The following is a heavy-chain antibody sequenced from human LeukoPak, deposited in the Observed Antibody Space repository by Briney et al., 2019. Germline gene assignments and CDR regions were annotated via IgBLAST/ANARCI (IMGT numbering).Heavy chain of an antibody. Sequence: SETLSLTCTVSGGSISSYYRSWIRQPAGKGLEWIGRIYTSGSTNYNPSLKSRVTISVDTSKNQFSLKLSSVTAADTAVYYCARQWLVKEYYFDYWGQGTLVTVSS. CDR3: ARQWLVKEYYFDY. CDR2: IYTSGST. CDR1: GGSISSYY. V-gene: IGHV4-4*07. J-gene: IGHJ4*02. D-gene: IGHD6-19*01.